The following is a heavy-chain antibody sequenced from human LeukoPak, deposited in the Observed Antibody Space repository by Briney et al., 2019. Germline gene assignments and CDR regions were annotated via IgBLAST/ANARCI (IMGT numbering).Heavy chain of an antibody. CDR3: AREPWVIFGVATPPFDY. Sequence: GRSLRLSCAASGFTFDDYAMHWVRQAPGKGLEWVSGISWNSGSIGYADSVKGRFTISRDNAKNSLYLQMNSLRAEDTAVYYCAREPWVIFGVATPPFDYWGQGTLVTVSS. CDR2: ISWNSGSI. CDR1: GFTFDDYA. J-gene: IGHJ4*02. D-gene: IGHD3-3*01. V-gene: IGHV3-9*01.